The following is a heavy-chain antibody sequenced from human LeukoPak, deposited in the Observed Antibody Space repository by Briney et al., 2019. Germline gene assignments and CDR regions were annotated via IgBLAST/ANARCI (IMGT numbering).Heavy chain of an antibody. CDR1: GGSISSSSYY. Sequence: PSETLSLTCTVSGGSISSSSYYWGWIRQPPGKGLEWIGSIYYSGSTYYNPSLKSRVTISVDTSKNQFSLKLSSVTAADTAVYYCARVTYPRGKGGMYNWFDPWGQGTLVTVSS. V-gene: IGHV4-39*07. CDR2: IYYSGST. CDR3: ARVTYPRGKGGMYNWFDP. J-gene: IGHJ5*02.